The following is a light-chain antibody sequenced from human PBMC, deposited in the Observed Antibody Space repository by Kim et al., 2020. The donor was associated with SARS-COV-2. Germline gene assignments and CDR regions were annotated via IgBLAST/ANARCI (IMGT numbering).Light chain of an antibody. V-gene: IGKV1-27*01. J-gene: IGKJ1*01. CDR2: CAS. Sequence: ASVGERVTITCRASQDISSNVAWYQQKPGKVPKLLIYCASALHSGVPSRFSGSGSGTIFTLTISTLQPADVATYYCQKYNGAPWTFGQGTKVDIK. CDR1: QDISSN. CDR3: QKYNGAPWT.